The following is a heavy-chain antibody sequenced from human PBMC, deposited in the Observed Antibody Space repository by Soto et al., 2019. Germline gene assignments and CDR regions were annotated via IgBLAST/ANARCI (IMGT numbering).Heavy chain of an antibody. CDR2: INAGNGNT. J-gene: IGHJ5*02. Sequence: QVQLVQSGAEVKKPGASVKVSCKASGYTFTSYAMHWVRQAPGQRLEWMGWINAGNGNTKYSQTFQGRVTITRDTSASTAYMELSSLRSEDTAVYYCARGSVVGFDPWCQGTLVSVSS. CDR3: ARGSVVGFDP. D-gene: IGHD2-15*01. CDR1: GYTFTSYA. V-gene: IGHV1-3*01.